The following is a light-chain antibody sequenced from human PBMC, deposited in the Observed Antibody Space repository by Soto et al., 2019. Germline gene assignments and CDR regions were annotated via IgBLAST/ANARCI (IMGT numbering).Light chain of an antibody. V-gene: IGLV2-14*01. CDR1: SSDVGAYNY. CDR2: DVS. Sequence: QSVLTQPASVSGSPGQSITISCTGTSSDVGAYNYVSWYQQHPGEAPRLMIYDVSYRPSGVSNRFSGSKSGNTASLTISGLRAEDEAEYYCSPYSSISYVIFGGGTKVTVL. J-gene: IGLJ2*01. CDR3: SPYSSISYVI.